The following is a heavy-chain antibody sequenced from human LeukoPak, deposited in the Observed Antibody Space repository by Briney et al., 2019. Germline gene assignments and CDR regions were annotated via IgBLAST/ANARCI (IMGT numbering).Heavy chain of an antibody. CDR1: GFTFRDYG. Sequence: PGGSLRLSCLTSGFTFRDYGLGWVRQAPGMGLEWVSFTRSTIYGGAPEYAASVRGRFSVSRDDSQSIAYLQMNNLNSEDTAIYYCARGQTVSGTKYYFDFWSPGTLVTVSS. D-gene: IGHD3-10*01. CDR3: ARGQTVSGTKYYFDF. CDR2: TRSTIYGGAP. V-gene: IGHV3-49*04. J-gene: IGHJ4*02.